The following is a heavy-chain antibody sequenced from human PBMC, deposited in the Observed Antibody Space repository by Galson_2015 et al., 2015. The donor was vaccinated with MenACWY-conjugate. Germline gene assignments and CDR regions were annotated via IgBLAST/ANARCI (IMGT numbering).Heavy chain of an antibody. CDR2: LYDDGTS. D-gene: IGHD2-21*01. CDR1: GFSVTSHF. J-gene: IGHJ4*02. CDR3: AKIVRRPVGPYFDS. V-gene: IGHV3-53*01. Sequence: SLRLSCAASGFSVTSHFMGWVRQAPGKGLEWVALLYDDGTSRYADSVKGRFTISRDTLRNSLSLQMHGLRAEDTAMYFCAKIVRRPVGPYFDSWGQGTLVLVSS.